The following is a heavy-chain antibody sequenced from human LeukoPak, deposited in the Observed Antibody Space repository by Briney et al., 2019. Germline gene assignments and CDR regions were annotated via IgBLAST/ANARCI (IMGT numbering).Heavy chain of an antibody. CDR1: GDSINSLD. CDR2: ISGSGGST. V-gene: IGHV3-23*01. J-gene: IGHJ4*02. D-gene: IGHD3-22*01. Sequence: ETLSLTCTVSGDSINSLDLWSWVRQAPGKGLEWVSAISGSGGSTYYADSVMGRFTISRDNSKNTLYLQMNSLRAEDTAVYYCAKVRRSITMIVVVTPYFDYWGQGTLVTVSS. CDR3: AKVRRSITMIVVVTPYFDY.